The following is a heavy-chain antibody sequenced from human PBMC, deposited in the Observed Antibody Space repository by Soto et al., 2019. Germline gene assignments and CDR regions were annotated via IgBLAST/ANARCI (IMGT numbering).Heavy chain of an antibody. J-gene: IGHJ4*02. Sequence: PSETLSRTCTVSGGSISSSSHYWGWIRQPPGKGLEWIGYIYYSGSTNYNPSLKSRVTISVDTSKNQFSLKLSSVTAADTAVYYCARSDGRYWGQGTLVTVSS. CDR1: GGSISSSSHY. CDR3: ARSDGRY. CDR2: IYYSGST. V-gene: IGHV4-61*05.